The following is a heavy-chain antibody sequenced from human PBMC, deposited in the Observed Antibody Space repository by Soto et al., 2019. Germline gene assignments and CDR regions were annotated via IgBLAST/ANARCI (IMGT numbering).Heavy chain of an antibody. Sequence: SETLSLTCTVSGGSVSSNSYSWGWIRQSPGKGLEWIGEINHSGSTNYNPSLKSRVTISVDTSKNQFSLKLSSVTAADTAVYYCARGSPWGSTSSLYFDYWGQGTLVTVSS. J-gene: IGHJ4*02. V-gene: IGHV4-39*07. CDR3: ARGSPWGSTSSLYFDY. CDR1: GGSVSSNSYS. D-gene: IGHD2-2*01. CDR2: INHSGST.